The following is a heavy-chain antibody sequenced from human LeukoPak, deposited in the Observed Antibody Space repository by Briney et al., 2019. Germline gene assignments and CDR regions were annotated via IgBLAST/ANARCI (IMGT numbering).Heavy chain of an antibody. V-gene: IGHV3-23*01. CDR2: ISGSGGST. Sequence: GRSLRLSCAASGFTFSSYGTSWVRQAPGKGLEWVSVISGSGGSTYYADSVKGRFTISRDNSKNTLYLQMNSLRAEDTAVYYCARASVGWWHDRPYYMDVWGKGTTVTVSS. J-gene: IGHJ6*03. D-gene: IGHD2-8*02. CDR3: ARASVGWWHDRPYYMDV. CDR1: GFTFSSYG.